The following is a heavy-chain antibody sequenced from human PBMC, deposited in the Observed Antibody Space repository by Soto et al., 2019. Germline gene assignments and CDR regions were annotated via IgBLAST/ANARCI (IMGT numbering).Heavy chain of an antibody. CDR3: ARQRTSVVTQAYFDV. D-gene: IGHD2-21*02. Sequence: ASETLSLTCTVSGGSVRSGRYYLGWVPPPPGKGLEWIGSIYYSGSTYNNPSLRSRVSMSIDTSKDQFSLKLKSVTAADTALYFCARQRTSVVTQAYFDVWGPGSLVTVSS. J-gene: IGHJ4*02. V-gene: IGHV4-39*01. CDR1: GGSVRSGRYY. CDR2: IYYSGST.